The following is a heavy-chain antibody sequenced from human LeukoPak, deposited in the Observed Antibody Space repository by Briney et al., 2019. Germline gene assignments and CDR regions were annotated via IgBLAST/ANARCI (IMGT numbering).Heavy chain of an antibody. Sequence: SETLSLTCAVYGGSFSGYYWSWIRQPPGKGLEWIGEINHSGSTNYNPSLKSRVTISVDTSKNQFSLKLSSVTAADTAVYYCASEYSGNYYNWGQGTLVTVSS. V-gene: IGHV4-34*01. CDR1: GGSFSGYY. CDR3: ASEYSGNYYN. J-gene: IGHJ4*02. CDR2: INHSGST. D-gene: IGHD1-26*01.